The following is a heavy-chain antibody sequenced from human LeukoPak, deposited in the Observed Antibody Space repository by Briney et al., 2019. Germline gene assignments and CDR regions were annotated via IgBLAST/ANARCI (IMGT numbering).Heavy chain of an antibody. V-gene: IGHV3-13*01. D-gene: IGHD2-15*01. Sequence: PGGSPRLSCAASGFTFSKDDFHWVRQAPGKGLEWVAAIGVTGDTYYADSVKGRFTISREDAANSLYLQMRSLGAGDTALYYCTKGFCGSRAACAGGSYYDFWGRGALVTVSS. CDR1: GFTFSKDD. CDR2: IGVTGDT. J-gene: IGHJ2*01. CDR3: TKGFCGSRAACAGGSYYDF.